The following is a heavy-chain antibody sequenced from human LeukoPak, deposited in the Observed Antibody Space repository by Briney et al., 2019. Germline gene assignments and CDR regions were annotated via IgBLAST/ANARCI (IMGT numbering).Heavy chain of an antibody. D-gene: IGHD3-22*01. CDR3: ARVSDSTPDEGS. V-gene: IGHV3-21*01. CDR1: GFTFSSYI. Sequence: GGSLRLSCAASGFTFSSYIMNWVRRAPGKGLEWVSSISPSGSHKYYADSVKGRFTISRDNAKNSVSLQMNSLRAEGTAVYYCARVSDSTPDEGSWGQGTLVTVSS. J-gene: IGHJ5*01. CDR2: ISPSGSHK.